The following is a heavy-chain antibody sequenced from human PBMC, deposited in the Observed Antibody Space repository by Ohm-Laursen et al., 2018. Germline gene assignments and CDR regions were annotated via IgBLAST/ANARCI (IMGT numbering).Heavy chain of an antibody. CDR2: ISSSGSTI. CDR1: GGSFSNHY. J-gene: IGHJ6*02. V-gene: IGHV3-11*01. Sequence: LSLTCAVYGGSFSNHYWNWIRQTPGKGLEWVSYISSSGSTIYYADSVKGRFTISRDNSKNTLYLQMNSLRAEDTAVYYCAKGIQLFYYYYGMDVWGQGTTVTVSS. CDR3: AKGIQLFYYYYGMDV. D-gene: IGHD5-18*01.